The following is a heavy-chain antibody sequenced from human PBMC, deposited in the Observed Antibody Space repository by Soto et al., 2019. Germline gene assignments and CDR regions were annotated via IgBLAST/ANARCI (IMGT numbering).Heavy chain of an antibody. CDR3: ARFGRMGVDH. V-gene: IGHV4-34*01. J-gene: IGHJ4*02. D-gene: IGHD3-16*01. Sequence: QVHLQQWGAGLLKPSETLSLSCTVSGASFSEYYWSWSRHPPGKGLEWIGETNHRGVTHYNRSLKXRVTISVEPSKTQFSLRLSSVTAADTGVYYCARFGRMGVDHWGQGTLVIVSS. CDR2: TNHRGVT. CDR1: GASFSEYY.